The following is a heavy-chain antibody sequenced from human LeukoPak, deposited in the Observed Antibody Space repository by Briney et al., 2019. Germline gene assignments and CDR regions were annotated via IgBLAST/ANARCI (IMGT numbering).Heavy chain of an antibody. D-gene: IGHD3-16*01. CDR1: GFPFDVQT. Sequence: PGGSLRLSCAASGFPFDVQTMSWVRQAPGKGLDWVASMREDATEIHYADSVKGRFTISRDNSKNTLYLQMNSLRAEDTAVYYCAKDWANYVNRGILDYWGQGTLVTVSS. CDR3: AKDWANYVNRGILDY. V-gene: IGHV3-7*01. J-gene: IGHJ4*02. CDR2: MREDATEI.